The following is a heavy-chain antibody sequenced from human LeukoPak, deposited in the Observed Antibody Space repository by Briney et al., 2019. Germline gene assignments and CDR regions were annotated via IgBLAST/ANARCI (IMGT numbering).Heavy chain of an antibody. D-gene: IGHD2-2*03. V-gene: IGHV3-23*01. CDR3: AKDLRRGLDYFDY. J-gene: IGHJ4*02. Sequence: GASLRLSCAASGFTFSSYAMSWVRQAPGKGLEWVSAISGSGGSTYYADSVKGRFTISRDNSKNTLYLQMNSLRAEDTAVYYCAKDLRRGLDYFDYWGQGTLVTVSS. CDR2: ISGSGGST. CDR1: GFTFSSYA.